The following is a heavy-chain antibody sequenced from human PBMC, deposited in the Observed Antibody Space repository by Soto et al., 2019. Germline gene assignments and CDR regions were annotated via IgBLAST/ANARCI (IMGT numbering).Heavy chain of an antibody. D-gene: IGHD3-10*01. J-gene: IGHJ6*02. CDR2: INAGNGNT. CDR1: GYTFTSYA. V-gene: IGHV1-3*01. Sequence: GASVKVSCKASGYTFTSYAMHWVRQAPGQRLEWMGWINAGNGNTKYSQKFQGRVTITRDTSASTAYMELSSLRSEDTAVYYCARSLYYYDSNYGMDVWGQGTTVTVSS. CDR3: ARSLYYYDSNYGMDV.